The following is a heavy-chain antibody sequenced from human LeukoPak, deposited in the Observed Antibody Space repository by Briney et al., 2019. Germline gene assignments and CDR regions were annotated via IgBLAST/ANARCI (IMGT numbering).Heavy chain of an antibody. Sequence: SETLSLNCTVSSGSISSSSYYWGWIRQPPGKGLEWIGSNYYSRSTYYIPSLKSRVTISVDTSKNQFSLKLSSVTAADTAVYYCARDQGYCSGGSCYSDAQLNWFDPWGQGTLVTVSS. J-gene: IGHJ5*02. CDR2: NYYSRST. V-gene: IGHV4-39*07. CDR1: SGSISSSSYY. CDR3: ARDQGYCSGGSCYSDAQLNWFDP. D-gene: IGHD2-15*01.